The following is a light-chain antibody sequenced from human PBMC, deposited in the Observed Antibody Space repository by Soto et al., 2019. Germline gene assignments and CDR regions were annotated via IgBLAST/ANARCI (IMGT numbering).Light chain of an antibody. CDR2: STN. CDR1: SASVSTSYY. V-gene: IGLV8-61*01. Sequence: QTVVTQEPSFSVSPGRTVTLTCGLSSASVSTSYYPSWFQQTPGQAPRTLIPSTNTRSSGVPDRFSGSILGNKAALTITGAQADDESDYYCILYMGSGIWVFGGGTKVTVL. J-gene: IGLJ3*02. CDR3: ILYMGSGIWV.